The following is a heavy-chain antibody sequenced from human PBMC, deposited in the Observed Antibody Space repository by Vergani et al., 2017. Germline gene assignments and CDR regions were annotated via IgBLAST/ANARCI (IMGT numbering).Heavy chain of an antibody. CDR1: GFKFSDHY. CDR3: AKNPVISPTRHYYAMDC. D-gene: IGHD3-16*02. J-gene: IGHJ6*02. Sequence: LEESGGGSVKPGGSLRLSCAASGFKFSDHYMSWIRQAPGKGLEWVSPISPGASTVSYTDSVTGRFTVSRDNDKNSLTLDLTTLRVEDTAVYYCAKNPVISPTRHYYAMDCWGQGTTVTVSS. CDR2: ISPGASTV. V-gene: IGHV3-11*04.